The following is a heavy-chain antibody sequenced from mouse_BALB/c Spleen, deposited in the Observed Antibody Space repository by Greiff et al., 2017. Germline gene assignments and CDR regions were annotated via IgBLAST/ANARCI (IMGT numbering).Heavy chain of an antibody. CDR1: GFSLTSYG. V-gene: IGHV2-9*02. Sequence: VQRVESGPGLVAPSQSLSITCTVSGFSLTSYGVHWVRQPPGKGLEWLGVIWAGGSTNYNSALMSRLSISKDNSKSQVFLKMNSLQTDDTAMYYCARENYGNYGFAYWGQGTLVTVSA. CDR3: ARENYGNYGFAY. CDR2: IWAGGST. D-gene: IGHD2-1*01. J-gene: IGHJ3*01.